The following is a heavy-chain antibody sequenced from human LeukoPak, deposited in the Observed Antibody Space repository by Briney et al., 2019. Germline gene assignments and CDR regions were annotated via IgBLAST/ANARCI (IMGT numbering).Heavy chain of an antibody. D-gene: IGHD3-10*01. CDR3: ASLTMVRGVIITSV. CDR1: GGSISSYH. J-gene: IGHJ4*02. V-gene: IGHV4-59*07. CDR2: IYYSGST. Sequence: SDTLSLTCTVSGGSISSYHSSWIRQPPGKGLEWGGYIYYSGSTNYNPSLKSRVTITVDTSKNQFSLKLSSVTAADTAVYYCASLTMVRGVIITSVWGQGTLVTVSS.